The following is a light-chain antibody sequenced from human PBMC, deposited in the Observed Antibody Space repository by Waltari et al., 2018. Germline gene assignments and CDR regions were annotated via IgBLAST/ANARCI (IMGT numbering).Light chain of an antibody. V-gene: IGKV1-5*03. J-gene: IGKJ2*03. Sequence: DIQMTQSPSTLSASVGDTITITCRASQSISNYLAWYQQKPGKAPKLLIYKASSSGSGVPSRFSGSGSGTELTHTISSLQPDDFATYYCQQYNTYSSFGQGTKLEIK. CDR2: KAS. CDR1: QSISNY. CDR3: QQYNTYSS.